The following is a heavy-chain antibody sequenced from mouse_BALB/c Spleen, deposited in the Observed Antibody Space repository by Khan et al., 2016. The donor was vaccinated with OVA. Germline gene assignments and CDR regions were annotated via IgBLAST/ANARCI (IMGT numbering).Heavy chain of an antibody. Sequence: VQLQESGPGLVKPSQSLSLTCTVTGYSITSEYTWNWIRQFPGNKVEWMGFISDSGNTRYNPSLKRRISITRDTSKNQFFLQLNSVTSEDTATYYCARKDYYDYDPFPYWGQGTLVTVSA. CDR1: GYSITSEYT. V-gene: IGHV3-2*02. CDR3: ARKDYYDYDPFPY. CDR2: ISDSGNT. J-gene: IGHJ3*01. D-gene: IGHD2-4*01.